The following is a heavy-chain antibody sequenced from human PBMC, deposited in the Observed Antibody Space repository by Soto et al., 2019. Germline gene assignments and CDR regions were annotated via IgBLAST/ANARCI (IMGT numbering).Heavy chain of an antibody. Sequence: SETLSVTCTVSGGSISSSSYYWGWIRQPPGKGLEWIGNVYYGGSTYYNPSLKSRVTISVETSKSQFSLKLSSVTAADTAVYYCAGGDYYHSSGYYFYYYTMDVWGQGTTVTVSS. J-gene: IGHJ6*02. CDR2: VYYGGST. CDR1: GGSISSSSYY. D-gene: IGHD3-22*01. V-gene: IGHV4-39*01. CDR3: AGGDYYHSSGYYFYYYTMDV.